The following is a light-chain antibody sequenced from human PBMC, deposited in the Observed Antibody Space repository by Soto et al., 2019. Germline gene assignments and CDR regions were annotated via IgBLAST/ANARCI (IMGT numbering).Light chain of an antibody. CDR2: DAS. Sequence: DIQMTQSPSSLSASVGARVTIICRASQSVSTRLAWYQQKPGKAPKVLIYDASSWAGGVPSRFTGSGSGTEFTLTINSLQPDDFATYYCQQYSVYWTFGQGTKVDIK. J-gene: IGKJ1*01. CDR3: QQYSVYWT. CDR1: QSVSTR. V-gene: IGKV1-5*02.